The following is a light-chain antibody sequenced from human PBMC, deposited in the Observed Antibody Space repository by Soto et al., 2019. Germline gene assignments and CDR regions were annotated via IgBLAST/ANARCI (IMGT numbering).Light chain of an antibody. V-gene: IGLV2-23*02. CDR3: CSFARSSTLV. J-gene: IGLJ2*01. Sequence: QSVLTQPASVSGSPGQSITISCTGTSSDVGSFNLVSWYQQHPGEAPKLMIYEVSKRPSGVSNRFSGSKSGNTASLTISGLQAEDEADYYCCSFARSSTLVFGGGTKLTVL. CDR1: SSDVGSFNL. CDR2: EVS.